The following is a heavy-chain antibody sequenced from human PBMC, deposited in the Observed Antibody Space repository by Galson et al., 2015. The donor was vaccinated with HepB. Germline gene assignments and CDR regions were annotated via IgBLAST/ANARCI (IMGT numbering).Heavy chain of an antibody. D-gene: IGHD2-15*01. CDR3: ARDLTCSGGSCYSEPTGY. CDR2: IIPIFGTA. V-gene: IGHV1-69*13. J-gene: IGHJ4*02. CDR1: GGTFSSYA. Sequence: SVKVSCKASGGTFSSYAISWVRQAPGQGLEWMGGIIPIFGTANYAQKFQGRVTITADESTSTAYMELSSLRSEDTAVYYCARDLTCSGGSCYSEPTGYWGQGTLVTVSS.